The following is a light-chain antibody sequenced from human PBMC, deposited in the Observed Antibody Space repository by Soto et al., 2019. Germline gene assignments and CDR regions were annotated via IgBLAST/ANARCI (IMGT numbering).Light chain of an antibody. CDR1: QSVSSN. CDR3: QQYNDWPPSIT. V-gene: IGKV3-15*01. Sequence: IVMTQSPAILSVSPGERATLSCRASQSVSSNLAWYQQKPGQAPRLLIYGASTRATGIPARFSGSGSGTEFTLTIRSLQSEDFAIYYCQQYNDWPPSITFGQGTRLEIK. J-gene: IGKJ5*01. CDR2: GAS.